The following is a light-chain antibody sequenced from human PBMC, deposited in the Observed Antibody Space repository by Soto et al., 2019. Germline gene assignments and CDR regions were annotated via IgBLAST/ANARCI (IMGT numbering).Light chain of an antibody. CDR3: SSYRTSHTWV. J-gene: IGLJ3*02. Sequence: QSVLTQPASVAGSPGQSITISCTGSSNDVCAFNYVSWYRHRPGRAPKVLIRDVSNRTSGVSIRFSVSKSDNTASVTTSGLPAEDAADYYCSSYRTSHTWVFGGRTQGTV. V-gene: IGLV2-14*03. CDR2: DVS. CDR1: SNDVCAFNY.